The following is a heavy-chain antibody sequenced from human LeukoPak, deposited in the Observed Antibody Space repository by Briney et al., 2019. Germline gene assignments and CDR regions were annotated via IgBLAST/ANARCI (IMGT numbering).Heavy chain of an antibody. CDR2: SSFSGEIT. V-gene: IGHV3-23*01. Sequence: SLRLSCAVSGFTLSSYGLTWVRQAPGKGVEWVSFSSFSGEITEYADSVKGRFTMSRDNSQSRVYLQMNSLRVEDTAVYYCAGGHYYDSSGYPGGYWGQGTLVTVA. J-gene: IGHJ4*02. CDR1: GFTLSSYG. D-gene: IGHD3-22*01. CDR3: AGGHYYDSSGYPGGY.